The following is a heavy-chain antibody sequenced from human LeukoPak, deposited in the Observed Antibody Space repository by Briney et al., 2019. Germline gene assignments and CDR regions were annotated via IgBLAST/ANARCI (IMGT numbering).Heavy chain of an antibody. CDR3: ARDKYSTHYSLFDY. J-gene: IGHJ4*02. CDR2: ISGGGGST. Sequence: PGGSLRLSCAASGFTFSSYVMNWVRQAPGKGLEWVSVISGGGGSTYYADSVKGRFTISRDNSKNTLFLQMNSLRAEDTALYYCARDKYSTHYSLFDYWGQGTLVSVSS. D-gene: IGHD1-26*01. CDR1: GFTFSSYV. V-gene: IGHV3-23*01.